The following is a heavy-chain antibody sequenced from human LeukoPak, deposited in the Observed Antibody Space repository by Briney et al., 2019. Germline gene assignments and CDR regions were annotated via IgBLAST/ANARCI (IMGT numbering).Heavy chain of an antibody. D-gene: IGHD3-10*01. J-gene: IGHJ6*02. V-gene: IGHV3-30*18. CDR1: GFTFSSYG. Sequence: PGGSLRLSCAASGFTFSSYGMHWVRQAPGKGLEWVAVISYDGSNKYYADSVKGRFTISRDNSKNTLYLQMNSLRAEDTAVYYCAKDIGYYGSRRHNYYYYGMDVWGQGTTVTVSS. CDR2: ISYDGSNK. CDR3: AKDIGYYGSRRHNYYYYGMDV.